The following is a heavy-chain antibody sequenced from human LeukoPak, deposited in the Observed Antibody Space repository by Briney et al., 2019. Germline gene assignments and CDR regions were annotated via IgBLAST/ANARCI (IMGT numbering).Heavy chain of an antibody. Sequence: PGGSLRLSCAASGFTFCNYDMHWLRHPSGKGLEWVSAIANDGATFYSGSVKGRFIISRENAKRSLYLQMNSVRVGDTALYYCTRGGRDGFDIWGQGTLVTVSS. V-gene: IGHV3-13*01. CDR3: TRGGRDGFDI. J-gene: IGHJ3*02. CDR2: IANDGAT. CDR1: GFTFCNYD. D-gene: IGHD2-15*01.